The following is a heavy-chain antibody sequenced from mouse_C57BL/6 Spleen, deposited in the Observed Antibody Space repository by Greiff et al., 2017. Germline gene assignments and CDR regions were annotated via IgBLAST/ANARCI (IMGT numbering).Heavy chain of an antibody. CDR3: ARLLDY. V-gene: IGHV1-42*01. CDR2: FNPSTGGT. Sequence: DVKLQESGPELVKPGASVKISCKASGYSFTGYYMNWVKQSPEKSLEWIGEFNPSTGGTTYNQKFKAKATLTVDKSSSTAYMQLKSLTSEDSAVFYCARLLDYWGQDTTLTVSS. J-gene: IGHJ2*01. CDR1: GYSFTGYY.